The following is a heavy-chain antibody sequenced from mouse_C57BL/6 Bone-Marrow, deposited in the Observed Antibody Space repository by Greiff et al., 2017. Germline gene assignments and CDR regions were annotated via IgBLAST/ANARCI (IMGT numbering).Heavy chain of an antibody. J-gene: IGHJ3*01. CDR1: GYTFTSYW. V-gene: IGHV1-69*01. D-gene: IGHD4-1*01. Sequence: QVQLQQSGAELVMPGASVKLSCKASGYTFTSYWMHWVKQRPGQGLEWIGEIDPSDSYTNYNQKFTGKSTWTVDKSSSTAYMQLSSLTSEDSAVFYCAKGNWGFAYWGQGTLVTVSA. CDR3: AKGNWGFAY. CDR2: IDPSDSYT.